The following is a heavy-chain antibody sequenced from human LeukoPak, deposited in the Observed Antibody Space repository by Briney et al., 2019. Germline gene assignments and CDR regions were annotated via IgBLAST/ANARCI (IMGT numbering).Heavy chain of an antibody. CDR1: GGSFSGYY. CDR2: INHSGST. D-gene: IGHD3-3*01. J-gene: IGHJ4*02. CDR3: ANAPSTWGGYYDFDY. V-gene: IGHV4-34*01. Sequence: SETLSLTCAVYGGSFSGYYWSWIRQPPGKGLEWIGEINHSGSTYYNPSLKSRVTISVDTSKNQFSLKLSSVTAADTAVYYCANAPSTWGGYYDFDYWGQGTLVTVSS.